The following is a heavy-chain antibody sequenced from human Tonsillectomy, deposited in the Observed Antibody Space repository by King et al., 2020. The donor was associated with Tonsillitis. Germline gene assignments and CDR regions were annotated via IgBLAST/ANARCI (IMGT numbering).Heavy chain of an antibody. CDR1: GFTLSNYT. Sequence: VQLVESGGGLVKPGGSLRLSCAASGFTLSNYTMNWVRQAPGKGLEWVSSISSGSSFIYYADPVKGRFTISRDNAKNSLYLQMNSLRAEDTAVYYCARDGAYYGSGSYYNRPFDSWGQGTLVTVSS. CDR2: ISSGSSFI. CDR3: ARDGAYYGSGSYYNRPFDS. D-gene: IGHD3-10*01. J-gene: IGHJ4*02. V-gene: IGHV3-21*01.